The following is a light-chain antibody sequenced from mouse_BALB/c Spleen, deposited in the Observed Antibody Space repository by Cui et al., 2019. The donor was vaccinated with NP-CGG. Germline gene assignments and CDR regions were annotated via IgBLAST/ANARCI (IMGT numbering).Light chain of an antibody. CDR2: GTN. V-gene: IGLV1*01. CDR3: ALWYSNHWV. J-gene: IGLJ1*01. CDR1: TGAVTTSNY. Sequence: QAVVTQESALTTSPGETVTLTCRSSTGAVTTSNYANWVQEKPDHLFTGLIGGTNNRAPGVPARFSGYLIGDKAALIITGAQTEDEAIYFCALWYSNHWVFSGGTKLTVL.